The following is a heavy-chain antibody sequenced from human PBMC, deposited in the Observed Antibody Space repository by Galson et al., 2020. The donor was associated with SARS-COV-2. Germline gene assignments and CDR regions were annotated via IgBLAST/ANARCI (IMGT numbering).Heavy chain of an antibody. V-gene: IGHV1-69*13. CDR1: GGTFSSYA. Sequence: SVKVSCKASGGTFSSYAISWVRQAPGQGLEWMGGLIPIFGTANYAQKFQGRVTITADESTSTAYMELSSLRSEDTAVDSCARAPIAAAGTGWFDPWGQGTLVTVSS. D-gene: IGHD6-13*01. J-gene: IGHJ5*02. CDR2: LIPIFGTA. CDR3: ARAPIAAAGTGWFDP.